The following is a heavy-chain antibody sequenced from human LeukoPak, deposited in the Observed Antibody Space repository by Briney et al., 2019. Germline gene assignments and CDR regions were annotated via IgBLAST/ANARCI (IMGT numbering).Heavy chain of an antibody. CDR3: ATEGAAVAPYGMDV. D-gene: IGHD6-19*01. CDR2: ISGSSTTI. Sequence: LTGGPLRLSCAASGFTFSSYNMNWVRQAPGKGLEWVSYISGSSTTIYYADSVKGRFTISRDNAKNSLYLQMNSLRAEDTAVYYCATEGAAVAPYGMDVWGQGTTVIVSS. V-gene: IGHV3-48*04. J-gene: IGHJ6*02. CDR1: GFTFSSYN.